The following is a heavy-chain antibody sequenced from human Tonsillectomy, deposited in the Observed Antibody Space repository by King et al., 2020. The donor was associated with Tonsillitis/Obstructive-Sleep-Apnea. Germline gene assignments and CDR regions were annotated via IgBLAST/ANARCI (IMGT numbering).Heavy chain of an antibody. D-gene: IGHD1-7*01. J-gene: IGHJ5*02. CDR2: IKQDGSEK. CDR3: ARGGFNCNYELRWFDP. V-gene: IGHV3-7*01. Sequence: VQLVESGGGLVQPGGSLRLSCAASGFTFSSYWMSWVRQAPGKGLEWVANIKQDGSEKYYVDSVKGRFTISRDNAKNSLYLQMNSLRAEDTAVYYCARGGFNCNYELRWFDPCGQGTLCTVSS. CDR1: GFTFSSYW.